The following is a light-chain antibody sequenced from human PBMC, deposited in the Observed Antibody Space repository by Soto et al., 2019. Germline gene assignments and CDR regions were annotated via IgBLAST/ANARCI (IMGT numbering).Light chain of an antibody. CDR1: SSDIGAYNY. CDR3: SSYAGSNDRWV. V-gene: IGLV2-8*01. CDR2: EVS. J-gene: IGLJ3*02. Sequence: QSVLTQPPSASGSPGQSVTISCTGTSSDIGAYNYVSWYQQHPGKAPKLMIHEVSKRPSGVPDRFSGSKSGNTASLTVSVLQAEDEADYYCSSYAGSNDRWVFGGGTKLTVL.